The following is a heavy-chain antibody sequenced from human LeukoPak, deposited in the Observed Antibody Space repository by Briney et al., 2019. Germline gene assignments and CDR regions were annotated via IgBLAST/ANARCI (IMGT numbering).Heavy chain of an antibody. J-gene: IGHJ4*02. CDR1: GFTFSTYW. Sequence: GGSLRLSCAASGFTFSTYWMTWVRQAPGKGLEWVANIKEDGSEKYYVDSVKGRFTISRDNAKNSLFLQTNSLRVEDTAMYSGATRAVAGTADYWGQGTLVTVSS. CDR3: ATRAVAGTADY. V-gene: IGHV3-7*01. CDR2: IKEDGSEK. D-gene: IGHD6-19*01.